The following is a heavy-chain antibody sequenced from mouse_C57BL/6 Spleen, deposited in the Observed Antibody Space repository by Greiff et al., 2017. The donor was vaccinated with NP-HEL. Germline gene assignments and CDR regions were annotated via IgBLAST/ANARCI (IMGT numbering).Heavy chain of an antibody. V-gene: IGHV1-64*01. CDR2: IHPNSGST. Sequence: VQLQQPGAELVKPGASVKLSCKASGYTFTSYWMHWVKQRPGQGLEWIGMIHPNSGSTNYNEKFKSKATLTVDKSSSTAYMQLSSLTSEDSAVYYCARFYDYVLPFDYWGQGTTLTVSS. J-gene: IGHJ2*01. CDR1: GYTFTSYW. D-gene: IGHD2-4*01. CDR3: ARFYDYVLPFDY.